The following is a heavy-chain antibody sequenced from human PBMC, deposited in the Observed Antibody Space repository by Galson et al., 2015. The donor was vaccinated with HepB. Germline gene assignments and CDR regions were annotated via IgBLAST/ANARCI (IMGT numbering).Heavy chain of an antibody. CDR3: ARGNRVVVVPNSRYDY. CDR1: GFTFSDYY. CDR2: ISSSSSYT. V-gene: IGHV3-11*06. Sequence: SLRLSCAASGFTFSDYYMSWLRQAPGKGLEWVSYISSSSSYTNYADAVKGRFTISRDNAKNSLYLQMNSLRAEDTAVYYCARGNRVVVVPNSRYDYWGQGTLGTVSS. D-gene: IGHD2-15*01. J-gene: IGHJ4*02.